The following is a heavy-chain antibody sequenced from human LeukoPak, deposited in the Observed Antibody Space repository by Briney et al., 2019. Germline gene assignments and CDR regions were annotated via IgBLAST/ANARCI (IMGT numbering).Heavy chain of an antibody. CDR2: IYYTGST. D-gene: IGHD3-10*01. J-gene: IGHJ4*02. CDR3: ARLVDYGSGSH. Sequence: SGTLSLSCTVSGGSIISNSYYWGWIRQPTGKGLEWIGSIYYTGSTDYNPSLKSRVTISVDTSKNQFSLKLRSVTAADTAVYYCARLVDYGSGSHWGQGTLVIVSS. V-gene: IGHV4-39*01. CDR1: GGSIISNSYY.